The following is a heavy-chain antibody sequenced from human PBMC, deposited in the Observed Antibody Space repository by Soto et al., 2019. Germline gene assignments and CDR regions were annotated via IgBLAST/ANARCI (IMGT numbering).Heavy chain of an antibody. CDR1: GFTFSSYG. D-gene: IGHD6-13*01. Sequence: GGSLRLSCAASGFTFSSYGMHWVRQAPGKGLEWVAVISYDGSNKYYADSVKGRFTISRDNSKNTLYLQMNSLRAEDTAVYYCAKEASGYSSSWYYYYYGMDVSGQGTTVTVSS. V-gene: IGHV3-30*18. CDR3: AKEASGYSSSWYYYYYGMDV. J-gene: IGHJ6*02. CDR2: ISYDGSNK.